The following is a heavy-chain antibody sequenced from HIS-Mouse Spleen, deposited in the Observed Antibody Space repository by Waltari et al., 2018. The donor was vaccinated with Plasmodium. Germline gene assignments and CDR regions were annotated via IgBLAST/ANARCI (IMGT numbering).Heavy chain of an antibody. Sequence: EVQLVESGGGLVKPGGSLSLSCAASGFTFSSYSMNWVRQAPGKGLEWVSSISSSSSYIYYAESVKGRFTISRDNAKNSLYLQMNSLRAEDTAVYYCARDNWGSFGYWGQGTLVTVSS. D-gene: IGHD7-27*01. CDR2: ISSSSSYI. V-gene: IGHV3-21*01. CDR1: GFTFSSYS. CDR3: ARDNWGSFGY. J-gene: IGHJ4*02.